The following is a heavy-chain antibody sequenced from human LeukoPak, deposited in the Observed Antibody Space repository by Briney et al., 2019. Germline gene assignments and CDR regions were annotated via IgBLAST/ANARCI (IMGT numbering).Heavy chain of an antibody. Sequence: VASVKVSCKASGYTFTGYYMHWVRQAPGQGLEWMGWINPNSGGTNYAQKFQGRVTMTRDTSTSTAYMELSRLRSDDTAVYYCARDYYGSGSYLAFYYYYGMDVWGQGTTVTVSS. J-gene: IGHJ6*02. CDR1: GYTFTGYY. D-gene: IGHD3-10*01. CDR3: ARDYYGSGSYLAFYYYYGMDV. CDR2: INPNSGGT. V-gene: IGHV1-2*02.